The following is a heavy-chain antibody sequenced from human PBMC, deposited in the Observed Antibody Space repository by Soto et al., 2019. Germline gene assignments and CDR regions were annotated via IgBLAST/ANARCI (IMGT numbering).Heavy chain of an antibody. D-gene: IGHD5-12*01. V-gene: IGHV3-30-3*01. CDR2: ISYDGSNK. Sequence: GGSLRLSCAASGFTFSSYAMHWVRQAPGKGLEWVAVISYDGSNKYYADSVKGRFTISRDNSKNTLYLQMNSLRAEDTAVYYCAISRVRDGYGIIFDYWGQGTLVTVSS. CDR3: AISRVRDGYGIIFDY. J-gene: IGHJ4*02. CDR1: GFTFSSYA.